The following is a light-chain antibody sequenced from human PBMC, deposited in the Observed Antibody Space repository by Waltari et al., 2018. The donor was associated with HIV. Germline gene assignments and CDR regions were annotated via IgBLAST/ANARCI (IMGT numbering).Light chain of an antibody. Sequence: SYELTQQPPVSVSPGQTARITCSGEALTKRYAYWYQQKPGQAPVLVIYKDSGRPSGSPERFSGSSSGTTVTLTISGVQAEDEADYYCQSADSSGTYRVFGGGTKLTVL. CDR3: QSADSSGTYRV. V-gene: IGLV3-25*03. J-gene: IGLJ3*02. CDR1: ALTKRY. CDR2: KDS.